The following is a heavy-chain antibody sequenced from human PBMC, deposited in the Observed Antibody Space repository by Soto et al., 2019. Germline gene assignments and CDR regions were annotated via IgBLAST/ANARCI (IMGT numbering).Heavy chain of an antibody. V-gene: IGHV3-48*02. D-gene: IGHD2-15*01. CDR2: ISSSSSTI. CDR3: ARVGYCSGGSCYGGTYYYGMDV. J-gene: IGHJ6*02. Sequence: GGSLRLSCGASAFSNYAIHWVRQAPGKGLEWVSYISSSSSTIYYADSAKGRFTISRENAKNSLYLQMNSLRDEETAVYYCARVGYCSGGSCYGGTYYYGMDVWGQGTTVTVSS. CDR1: AFSNYA.